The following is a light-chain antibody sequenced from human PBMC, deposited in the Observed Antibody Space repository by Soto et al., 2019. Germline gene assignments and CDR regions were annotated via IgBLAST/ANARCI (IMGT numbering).Light chain of an antibody. V-gene: IGKV3-20*01. J-gene: IGKJ1*01. Sequence: EIVLTQSPGTLSLSPGDEATLSCKASQNVTSKFLAWYQQKPGQAPRLLILGASTRATGIADRFSGSGSGTDFTLTISRLEPEDFAVYYCQQYGSSGTFGQGTKV. CDR3: QQYGSSGT. CDR2: GAS. CDR1: QNVTSKF.